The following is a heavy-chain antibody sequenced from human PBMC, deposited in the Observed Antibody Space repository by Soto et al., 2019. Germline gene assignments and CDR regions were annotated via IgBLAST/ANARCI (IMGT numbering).Heavy chain of an antibody. CDR2: IYSGGST. CDR1: GFTVSSNY. D-gene: IGHD3-10*01. V-gene: IGHV3-53*01. J-gene: IGHJ4*02. Sequence: EVQLVESGGGLIQPGGSLRLSCAASGFTVSSNYMSWVRQAPGKGLEWVSVIYSGGSTYSADSVKGRFTISRDNSKKTLYLQMNSLRAEDTAVYYCARDHPYTVSGIGGIDYWGQGTLVTVSS. CDR3: ARDHPYTVSGIGGIDY.